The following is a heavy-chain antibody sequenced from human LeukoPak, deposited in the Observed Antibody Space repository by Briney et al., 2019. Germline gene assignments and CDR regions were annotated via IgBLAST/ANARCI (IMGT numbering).Heavy chain of an antibody. CDR3: AKDIGKSGYYERSGYLFDY. J-gene: IGHJ4*02. CDR2: ISGSGGST. CDR1: GFTFSSYA. V-gene: IGHV3-23*01. D-gene: IGHD3-22*01. Sequence: GGSLRLSCAASGFTFSSYAMSWVRQAPGKGLEWVSAISGSGGSTYYADSVKGRFTISRDNSKNTLYLQMNSLRAEDTAVYYCAKDIGKSGYYERSGYLFDYWGMGPLVTVSS.